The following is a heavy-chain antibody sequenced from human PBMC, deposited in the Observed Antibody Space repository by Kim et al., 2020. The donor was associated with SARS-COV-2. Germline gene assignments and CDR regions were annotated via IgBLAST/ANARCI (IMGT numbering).Heavy chain of an antibody. D-gene: IGHD3-3*01. V-gene: IGHV3-9*01. CDR1: GFTFDDYA. CDR2: ISWNSGSI. CDR3: AKAILEWRRHDAFDI. J-gene: IGHJ3*02. Sequence: GGSLRLSCAASGFTFDDYAMHWVRQAPGKGLEWVSGISWNSGSIGYADSVKGRFTISRDNAKNSLYLQMNSLRAEDTALYYCAKAILEWRRHDAFDIWGQGTMVTVSS.